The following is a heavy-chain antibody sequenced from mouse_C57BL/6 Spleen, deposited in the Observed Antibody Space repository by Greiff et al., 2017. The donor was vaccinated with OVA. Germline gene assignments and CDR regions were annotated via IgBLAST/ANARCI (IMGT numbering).Heavy chain of an antibody. CDR2: IWGGGST. D-gene: IGHD2-2*01. V-gene: IGHV2-9*01. CDR1: GFSLTSYG. CDR3: AKHFGGYDGNYYAMDY. J-gene: IGHJ4*01. Sequence: VKLVESGPGLVAPSQSLSITCTVSGFSLTSYGVDWVRQPPGKGLEWLGVIWGGGSTNYNSALMSRLSISKDNSKSQVFLKMNRLQTDDTAMYYCAKHFGGYDGNYYAMDYWGQGTSVTVSS.